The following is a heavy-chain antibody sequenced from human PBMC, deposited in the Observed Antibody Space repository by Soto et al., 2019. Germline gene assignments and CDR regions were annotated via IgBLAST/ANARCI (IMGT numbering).Heavy chain of an antibody. D-gene: IGHD3-22*01. CDR3: ARRTVYYDSSGYYYFDY. Sequence: ASVKVSCKASGYTFTSYDINWERQATGQGLEWMGWMNPNSGNTGYAQKFQGRVTMTRNTSISTAYMELSSLRSEDTAVYYCARRTVYYDSSGYYYFDYWGQGTLVTVSS. J-gene: IGHJ4*02. CDR2: MNPNSGNT. V-gene: IGHV1-8*01. CDR1: GYTFTSYD.